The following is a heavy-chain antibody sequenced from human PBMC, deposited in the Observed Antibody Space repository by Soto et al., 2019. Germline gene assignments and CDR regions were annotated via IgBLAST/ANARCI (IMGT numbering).Heavy chain of an antibody. V-gene: IGHV4-34*01. Sequence: SETLSLTCAVYGGSFSGYYWSWIRQPPGKGLEWIGEINHSGSTNYNPSLKSRVTISVDTSKNQFSLKLSSVTAADTAVYYCARGREYSSSSYYGMDVWGQGTTVTVSS. D-gene: IGHD6-6*01. CDR2: INHSGST. CDR3: ARGREYSSSSYYGMDV. CDR1: GGSFSGYY. J-gene: IGHJ6*02.